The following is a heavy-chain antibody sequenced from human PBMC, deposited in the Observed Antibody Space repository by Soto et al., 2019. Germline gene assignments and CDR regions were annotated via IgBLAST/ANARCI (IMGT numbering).Heavy chain of an antibody. CDR1: GFTFSSYA. CDR2: ISGSGGST. CDR3: AIKVRRSAGYFDY. V-gene: IGHV3-23*01. J-gene: IGHJ4*02. Sequence: EVQLLESGGGLVQPGGSLRLSCAASGFTFSSYAMSWVRQAPGKGLEWVSAISGSGGSTYYADSVKDRFTISRDNSKNTLYLQMNRLRAEDTAVYYCAIKVRRSAGYFDYWGQGTLVTVSS.